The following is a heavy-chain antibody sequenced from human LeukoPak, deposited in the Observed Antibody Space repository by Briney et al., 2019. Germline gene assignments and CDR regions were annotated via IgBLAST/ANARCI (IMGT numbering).Heavy chain of an antibody. Sequence: SETLSLTCTVSGGSISPYYWSWIRQPPGKGLEWIGYIYYSGSTSYNPSLKCRVTISVDTSKNQFSLKLSSVTAADTAVYYCARHGGGGESYPRVFDYWGRGNLVTVSS. D-gene: IGHD1-26*01. V-gene: IGHV4-59*08. CDR3: ARHGGGGESYPRVFDY. CDR1: GGSISPYY. CDR2: IYYSGST. J-gene: IGHJ4*02.